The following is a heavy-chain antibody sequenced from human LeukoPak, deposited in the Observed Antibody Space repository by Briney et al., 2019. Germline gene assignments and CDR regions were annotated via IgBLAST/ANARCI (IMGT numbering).Heavy chain of an antibody. V-gene: IGHV5-51*01. Sequence: GESLKISCKGSGFGFSNYWIAWVRQMPGKGLEWMGIIYPGDSDTRYSPSFQGQVTISADKSISTAYLQWSSLKASDTAMCYCARVNCSSTSCPSRYYYYGMDVWDQGTTVTVSS. CDR3: ARVNCSSTSCPSRYYYYGMDV. J-gene: IGHJ6*02. D-gene: IGHD2-2*01. CDR2: IYPGDSDT. CDR1: GFGFSNYW.